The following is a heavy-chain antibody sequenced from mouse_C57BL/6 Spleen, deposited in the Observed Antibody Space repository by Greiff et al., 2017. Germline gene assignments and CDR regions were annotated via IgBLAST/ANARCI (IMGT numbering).Heavy chain of an antibody. CDR2: ISDGGSYT. CDR1: GFTFSSYA. Sequence: DVKLVESGGGLVKPGGSLKLSCAASGFTFSSYAMSWVRQTPEKRLEWVATISDGGSYTYYPDNVKGRFTISRDNAKNNLYLQMSHLKSEDTAMYYCARDWGFTTVVAHWYFDVWGTGTTVTVSS. J-gene: IGHJ1*03. D-gene: IGHD1-1*01. V-gene: IGHV5-4*01. CDR3: ARDWGFTTVVAHWYFDV.